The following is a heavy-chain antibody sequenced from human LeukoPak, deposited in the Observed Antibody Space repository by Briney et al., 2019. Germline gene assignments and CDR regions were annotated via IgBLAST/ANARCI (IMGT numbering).Heavy chain of an antibody. CDR2: INSDGSSR. V-gene: IGHV3-74*01. CDR3: ARGASDSSGYFDY. CDR1: GFTFSGHW. Sequence: PGGSLRLSCAASGFTFSGHWMHWVRQAPEKGLVWVSRINSDGSSRDYADSVKGRFTISRYNAKNTLYLQMNSLRAEDTAVYYCARGASDSSGYFDYWGQGTLVTVSS. J-gene: IGHJ4*02. D-gene: IGHD3-22*01.